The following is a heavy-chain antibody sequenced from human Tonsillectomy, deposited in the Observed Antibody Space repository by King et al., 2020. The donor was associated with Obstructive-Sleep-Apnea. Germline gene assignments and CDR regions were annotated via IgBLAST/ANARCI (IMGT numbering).Heavy chain of an antibody. CDR2: ISYRGST. J-gene: IGHJ4*02. Sequence: HLQLQESGPGLVKPSETLSLTCTVSGGSISSSSYYWGWIRQPPGKGLEWFGSISYRGSTYYNPSLKSRVTISVDTSKNQFSLKLSSVTAADTAVYYCARALTGYSGYDYYFDYWGQGTLVTVSS. D-gene: IGHD5-12*01. CDR3: ARALTGYSGYDYYFDY. V-gene: IGHV4-39*07. CDR1: GGSISSSSYY.